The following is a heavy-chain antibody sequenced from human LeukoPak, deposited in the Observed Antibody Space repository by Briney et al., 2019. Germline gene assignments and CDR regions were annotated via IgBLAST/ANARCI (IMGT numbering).Heavy chain of an antibody. V-gene: IGHV1-18*01. CDR3: ARDCHVDCSTRL. CDR2: ISTYNGNT. CDR1: GYTFTSYG. J-gene: IGHJ4*02. Sequence: GASVKVSCKASGYTFTSYGISWVRQAPGQGLEWMGWISTYNGNTNYAQKLQGRVTMTTDTSTNTACMELRSLRSDDTAVYYCARDCHVDCSTRLWGQGTLVTVSS. D-gene: IGHD2-2*01.